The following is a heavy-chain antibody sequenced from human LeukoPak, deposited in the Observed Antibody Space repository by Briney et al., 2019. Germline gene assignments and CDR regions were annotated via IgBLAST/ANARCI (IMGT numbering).Heavy chain of an antibody. Sequence: AGGSLRLSCAASGFTFSSYAMSWVRQAPGKGLEWVAVIGGSGDTTNYADSVQGRFTVSRDNSKDTLYLQVDSLRAEDTAVYNCARHIYCGGGSCYHFDYWGQGTLVTVSS. CDR2: IGGSGDTT. CDR3: ARHIYCGGGSCYHFDY. CDR1: GFTFSSYA. J-gene: IGHJ4*02. D-gene: IGHD2-15*01. V-gene: IGHV3-23*01.